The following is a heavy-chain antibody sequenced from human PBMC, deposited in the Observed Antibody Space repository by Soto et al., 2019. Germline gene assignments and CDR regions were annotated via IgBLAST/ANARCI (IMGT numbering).Heavy chain of an antibody. D-gene: IGHD1-7*01. V-gene: IGHV5-51*01. CDR3: ARHGIVTGTNDYGMDV. CDR2: IYPGDSDT. J-gene: IGHJ6*02. CDR1: RYTFTSYW. Sequence: GESLKISCKGSRYTFTSYWIGWVRQMPGKGLEWMGIIYPGDSDTRYSPSFQGQVTISADKSISTAYLQWSSLKASDTAMYYCARHGIVTGTNDYGMDVWGQGTTVTVSS.